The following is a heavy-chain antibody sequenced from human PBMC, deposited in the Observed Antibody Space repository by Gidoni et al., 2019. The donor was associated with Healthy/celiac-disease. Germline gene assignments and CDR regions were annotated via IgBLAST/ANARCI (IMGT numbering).Heavy chain of an antibody. CDR1: GYSFTRYW. Sequence: VQLVPSGAAAKKPGESLTISCKGSGYSFTRYWIGWVRQMPGKGLEWMGIVYPGDSDTRYSPSFQGQVTISADKSISTAYLQWSSLKASDTAMYYCTRPGPYSSSWYPFDYWGQGTLVTVSS. J-gene: IGHJ4*02. CDR3: TRPGPYSSSWYPFDY. CDR2: VYPGDSDT. D-gene: IGHD6-13*01. V-gene: IGHV5-51*01.